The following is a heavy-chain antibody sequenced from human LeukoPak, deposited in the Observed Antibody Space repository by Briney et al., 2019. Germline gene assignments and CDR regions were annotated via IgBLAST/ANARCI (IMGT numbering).Heavy chain of an antibody. CDR2: IYYSGST. V-gene: IGHV4-39*01. CDR3: ARQAKSEVGATD. CDR1: GGSISSSSYY. Sequence: PSETLSLTCTVSGGSISSSSYYWGWIRQPPGKGLEWIGSIYYSGSTYYNPSLKSQVTISVDTSKNQYSLKLSSVTAADTAVYYCARQAKSEVGATDWGQGTLVTVSS. D-gene: IGHD1-26*01. J-gene: IGHJ4*02.